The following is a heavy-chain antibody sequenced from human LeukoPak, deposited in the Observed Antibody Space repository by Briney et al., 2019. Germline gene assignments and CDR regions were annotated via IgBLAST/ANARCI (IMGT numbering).Heavy chain of an antibody. Sequence: SETLSLTCTVSGVSISSYYWSWIRRPPGKGPEWIGYIYYSGSTNYNPSLKSRVTISVDTSKNQFSLKLTSVTAADTAIYYCAGGPYCSGGTCSFYFYGLAVWGPGTAVTVSS. CDR2: IYYSGST. V-gene: IGHV4-59*12. J-gene: IGHJ6*02. CDR3: AGGPYCSGGTCSFYFYGLAV. D-gene: IGHD2-15*01. CDR1: GVSISSYY.